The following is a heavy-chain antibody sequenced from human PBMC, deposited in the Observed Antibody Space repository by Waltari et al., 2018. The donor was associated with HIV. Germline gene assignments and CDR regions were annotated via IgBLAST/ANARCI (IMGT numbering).Heavy chain of an antibody. V-gene: IGHV4-59*01. Sequence: QVQLQESGPGLVRPSETLSLTCTVSGGSIGSYYWRCIRQPPGKEPEWIGYIHYSGGANYNPSLKSRVTVSVDTSKHQFSLKLSSVTAADTAVYYCATLMVYAPRSHYYGMDVWGQGTTVIVSS. J-gene: IGHJ6*02. CDR1: GGSIGSYY. D-gene: IGHD2-8*01. CDR3: ATLMVYAPRSHYYGMDV. CDR2: IHYSGGA.